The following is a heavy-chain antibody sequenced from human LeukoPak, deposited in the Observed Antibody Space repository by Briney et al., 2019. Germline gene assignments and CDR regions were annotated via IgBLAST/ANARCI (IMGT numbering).Heavy chain of an antibody. CDR2: IYYSGST. J-gene: IGHJ5*02. Sequence: KPSETLSLTCTVSGGSISSSSYYWGWIRQPPGKGLEWIGSIYYSGSTYYNPSLKSRVTISVDTSKNQFSLKLSSVTAADTAVYYCARPLIRYRGWFDPWGQGTLVTVPS. V-gene: IGHV4-39*01. CDR1: GGSISSSSYY. CDR3: ARPLIRYRGWFDP. D-gene: IGHD1-26*01.